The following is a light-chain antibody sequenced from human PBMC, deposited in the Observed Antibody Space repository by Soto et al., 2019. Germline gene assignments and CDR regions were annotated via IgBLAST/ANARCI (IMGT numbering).Light chain of an antibody. V-gene: IGLV2-23*02. Sequence: QSVLTQPASASGSPGQSITISCTGTSSDVGSYNLVSWYQQHPGKAPKLMIYEVSKRPSGVPKRFSGSKSGNTASLTVSGLQAEDEADYYCNSYAGTYSCFYVLGNGTKVTVL. CDR1: SSDVGSYNL. CDR2: EVS. CDR3: NSYAGTYSCFYV. J-gene: IGLJ1*01.